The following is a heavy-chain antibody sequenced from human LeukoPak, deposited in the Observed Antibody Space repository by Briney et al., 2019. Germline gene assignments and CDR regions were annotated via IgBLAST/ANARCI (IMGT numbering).Heavy chain of an antibody. D-gene: IGHD6-6*01. CDR3: AKDYEQLPEDYFDY. J-gene: IGHJ4*02. Sequence: GGSLRLSCAASGFTFSNAWMSWVRQAPGKGLEWVAFIRYDGSNKYYADSVKGRFTISRDNSKNTLYLQMNSLRAEDTAVYYCAKDYEQLPEDYFDYWGQGTLVTVSS. CDR1: GFTFSNAW. CDR2: IRYDGSNK. V-gene: IGHV3-30*02.